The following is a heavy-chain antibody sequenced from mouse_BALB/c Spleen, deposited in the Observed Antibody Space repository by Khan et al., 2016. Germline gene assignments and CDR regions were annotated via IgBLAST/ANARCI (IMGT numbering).Heavy chain of an antibody. J-gene: IGHJ3*01. D-gene: IGHD2-2*01. CDR1: GYAFSSYW. V-gene: IGHV1-80*01. CDR3: AREGYGYDTCAY. Sequence: QVQLQQSGAELVRPGSSVKISCKASGYAFSSYWMNWVKQRPGQGLEWIGQIYPGDGDTNYNGKFKGKATLTADKSSSTAYMQLSSLTSEDSAVYCCAREGYGYDTCAYWGQGTLVTVSA. CDR2: IYPGDGDT.